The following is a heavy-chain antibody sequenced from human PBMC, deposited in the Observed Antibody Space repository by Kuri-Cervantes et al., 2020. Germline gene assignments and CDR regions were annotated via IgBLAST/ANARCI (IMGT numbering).Heavy chain of an antibody. J-gene: IGHJ4*02. V-gene: IGHV4-39*07. CDR2: INYSGNT. D-gene: IGHD5-12*01. Sequence: SETLSLTCTVSRGSISSRTYYWGWIRQPPGKGLEWIGNINYSGNTYYNPSLKSRVTISIDTSKNQFSLKLSSVTAADTAVYYCASIEHRGYSGLYYFEYWGQGTLVTVSS. CDR3: ASIEHRGYSGLYYFEY. CDR1: RGSISSRTYY.